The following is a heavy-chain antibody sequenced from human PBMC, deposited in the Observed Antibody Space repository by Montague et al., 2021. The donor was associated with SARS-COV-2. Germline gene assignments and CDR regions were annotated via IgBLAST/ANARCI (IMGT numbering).Heavy chain of an antibody. CDR1: GGSINNYY. CDR3: ARRGGGEVFARFMYWYFDV. J-gene: IGHJ2*01. Sequence: SETLSLTCSVSGGSINNYYWGWVRQSPGKGLEWIGYIYYSGSVTTXYXXXXKXRVSISVDTSENQFSLKLTSVTAADTAVYYCARRGGGEVFARFMYWYFDVWGRGSLVTVSS. V-gene: IGHV4-59*13. CDR2: IYYSGSVTT. D-gene: IGHD2-21*01.